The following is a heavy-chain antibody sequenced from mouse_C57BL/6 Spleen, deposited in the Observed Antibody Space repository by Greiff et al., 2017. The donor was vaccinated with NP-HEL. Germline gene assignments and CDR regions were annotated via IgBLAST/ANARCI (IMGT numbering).Heavy chain of an antibody. CDR1: GYTFTSYW. Sequence: QQSCKASGYTFTSYWMDWVKQRPGQGLEWIGNIYPSDSETHYNQKFKDKATLTVDKSSSTAYMQLSSLTSEDSAVYYCARGGYFDYWGQGTTLTVSS. CDR3: ARGGYFDY. J-gene: IGHJ2*01. V-gene: IGHV1-61*01. CDR2: IYPSDSET.